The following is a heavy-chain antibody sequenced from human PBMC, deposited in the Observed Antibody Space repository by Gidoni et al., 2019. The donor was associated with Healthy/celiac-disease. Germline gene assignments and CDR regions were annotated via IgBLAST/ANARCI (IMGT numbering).Heavy chain of an antibody. Sequence: QVQLQQWGAGLLKPSETLSLTCAVYGGSFSGYYWSWIRQPPGKGLEWIGEINHSGSTNYNPSLKSRVTISVDTSMNQFSLKLSSVTAADTAVYYCARVGVVQLWLPSWFDPWGQGTLVTVSS. CDR2: INHSGST. CDR3: ARVGVVQLWLPSWFDP. V-gene: IGHV4-34*01. D-gene: IGHD5-18*01. J-gene: IGHJ5*02. CDR1: GGSFSGYY.